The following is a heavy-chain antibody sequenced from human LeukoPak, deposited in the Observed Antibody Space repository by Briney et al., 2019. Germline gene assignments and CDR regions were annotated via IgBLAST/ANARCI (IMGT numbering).Heavy chain of an antibody. V-gene: IGHV3-23*01. J-gene: IGHJ3*02. CDR2: LSESGTII. Sequence: QPGGSLRLSCAASGFTFSSYAMGWVRQAPGKGLEWVSALSESGTIIYCADSVKGRFTISRDNSKNTLYLQMNSLRADDTAVYYCAKQGVVVPAAIRGAFDIWGQGTMVTVSS. CDR1: GFTFSSYA. CDR3: AKQGVVVPAAIRGAFDI. D-gene: IGHD2-2*01.